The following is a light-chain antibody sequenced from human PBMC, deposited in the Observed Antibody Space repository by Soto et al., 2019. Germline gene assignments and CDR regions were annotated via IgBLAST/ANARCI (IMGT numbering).Light chain of an antibody. CDR1: SSDVGGYNY. V-gene: IGLV2-14*03. CDR3: SSHSSSSTLVV. CDR2: DVN. Sequence: QSVLTQPASMSGSPGQSITISCTGTSSDVGGYNYVSWYRQHPGKAPKLMIYDVNNRPSGVSNRFYGSKSGNTASLTIAGLQAEDEADYYCSSHSSSSTLVVFGGGTKVTVL. J-gene: IGLJ2*01.